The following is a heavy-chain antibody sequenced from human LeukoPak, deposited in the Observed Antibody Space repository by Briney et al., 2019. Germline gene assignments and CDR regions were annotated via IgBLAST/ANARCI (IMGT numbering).Heavy chain of an antibody. CDR3: ARSTPWNYGSGSLFDY. CDR1: GGSISSYY. Sequence: PSETLSLTCTVSGGSISSYYWTWIRQPPGKGLEWIGYIYYSGSTNYNPSLKSRVTISVDTSKNQFSLKLSSVTAADTAVYYCARSTPWNYGSGSLFDYWGQGTLVTVPS. CDR2: IYYSGST. J-gene: IGHJ4*02. V-gene: IGHV4-59*01. D-gene: IGHD3-10*01.